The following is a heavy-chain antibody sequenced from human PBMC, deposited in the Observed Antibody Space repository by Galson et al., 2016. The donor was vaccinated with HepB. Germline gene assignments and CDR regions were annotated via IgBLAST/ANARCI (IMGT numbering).Heavy chain of an antibody. CDR1: GDSVSSNSAA. D-gene: IGHD6-19*01. Sequence: CAISGDSVSSNSAAWNWIRQSPSRGLEWLGRTYYRSKWYNDYAVSVKSRITINPDTYKNQFSLQLNSVTPEDTAFYYCARDDYSRGWPLNWYFDLWGRGTLVIVSS. CDR2: TYYRSKWYN. CDR3: ARDDYSRGWPLNWYFDL. V-gene: IGHV6-1*01. J-gene: IGHJ2*01.